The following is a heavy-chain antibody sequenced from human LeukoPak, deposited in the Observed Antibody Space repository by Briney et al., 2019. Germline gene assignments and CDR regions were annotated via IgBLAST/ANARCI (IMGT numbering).Heavy chain of an antibody. Sequence: GASVKVSCKASGYTFTGYYMHWVRQAPGQGLEWMGWINPNSGGTNYAQKFQGRVTMTRDTSISTAYMELSRLRSDDTAVYYCARDKTIFGGVIYFDYWGQGTLVTVSS. V-gene: IGHV1-2*02. CDR2: INPNSGGT. CDR1: GYTFTGYY. D-gene: IGHD3-3*01. J-gene: IGHJ4*02. CDR3: ARDKTIFGGVIYFDY.